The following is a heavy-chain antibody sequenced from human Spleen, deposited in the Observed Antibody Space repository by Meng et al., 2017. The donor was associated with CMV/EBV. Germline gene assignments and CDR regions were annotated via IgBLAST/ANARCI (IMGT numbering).Heavy chain of an antibody. D-gene: IGHD2-21*01. CDR1: GFTFGDYI. V-gene: IGHV3-49*04. Sequence: GESLKISCIASGFTFGDYIMTWVRQAPGKGLEWVGFIRTKTYGGTTEYAASVRGRFTISRDDSKTTAYLQMNKLKTEDTAVYYCTRVVIYKAYGMDVWGQGTTVTVSS. CDR3: TRVVIYKAYGMDV. CDR2: IRTKTYGGTT. J-gene: IGHJ6*02.